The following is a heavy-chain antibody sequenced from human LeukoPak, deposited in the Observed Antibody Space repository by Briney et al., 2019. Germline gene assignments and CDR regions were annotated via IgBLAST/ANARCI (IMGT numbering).Heavy chain of an antibody. Sequence: ASVKVSCKASGYTFTGYYMHWVRQAPGQGLEWMGWINPNSGGTNYAQKFQGRVTMTRDTSISTAYMDLSRLRSDDTAVYYCASGERGYSYGTGYWFDPWGQGTLVTVSS. D-gene: IGHD5-18*01. V-gene: IGHV1-2*02. J-gene: IGHJ5*02. CDR2: INPNSGGT. CDR1: GYTFTGYY. CDR3: ASGERGYSYGTGYWFDP.